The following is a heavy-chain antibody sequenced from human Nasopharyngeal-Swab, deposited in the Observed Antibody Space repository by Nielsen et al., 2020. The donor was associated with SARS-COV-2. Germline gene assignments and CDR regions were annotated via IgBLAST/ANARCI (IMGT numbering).Heavy chain of an antibody. Sequence: GGSLRLSCAASGFTFSTSAVSWVRQAPGKGLEWVSVFSGSGGSTYYADSVKGRFTISGDNSKNTLYLQMNSLRAEDTAVYYCAKNRWGSSGWFEIDYWGQGTLVTVSS. V-gene: IGHV3-23*01. J-gene: IGHJ4*02. CDR2: FSGSGGST. CDR1: GFTFSTSA. CDR3: AKNRWGSSGWFEIDY. D-gene: IGHD6-19*01.